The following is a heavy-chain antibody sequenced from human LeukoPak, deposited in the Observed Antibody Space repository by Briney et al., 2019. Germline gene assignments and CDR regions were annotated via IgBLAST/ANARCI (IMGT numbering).Heavy chain of an antibody. CDR3: ARVSDDEYGGNSGAMYFES. Sequence: PSETLSLTCTVSGYSLISTFYWGWIRQSPGKGLEWVGNIYHSGSTYSSPSPRSRVTISVDTSKNQFSLKLQSVTAADTALYYCARVSDDEYGGNSGAMYFESWGQGTLVTVSS. CDR1: GYSLISTFY. J-gene: IGHJ4*02. CDR2: IYHSGST. D-gene: IGHD4-23*01. V-gene: IGHV4-38-2*02.